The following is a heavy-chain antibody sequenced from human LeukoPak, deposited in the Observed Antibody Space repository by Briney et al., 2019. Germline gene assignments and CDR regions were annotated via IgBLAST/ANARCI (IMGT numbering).Heavy chain of an antibody. CDR1: AGSISTYY. Sequence: SETLSLTCTVSAGSISTYYWSWIRQPPGKGLEWIGYIHYSGGTNYNPSLKSRVTISLDTSKNQFSLKLSSVTAADTAVYYCARDRAYCGGDCYPHPDYWGQGTLVTVSS. V-gene: IGHV4-59*12. D-gene: IGHD2-21*02. CDR2: IHYSGGT. J-gene: IGHJ4*02. CDR3: ARDRAYCGGDCYPHPDY.